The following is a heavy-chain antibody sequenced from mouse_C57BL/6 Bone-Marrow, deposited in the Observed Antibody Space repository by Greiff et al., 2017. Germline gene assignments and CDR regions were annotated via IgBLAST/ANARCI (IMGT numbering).Heavy chain of an antibody. CDR2: IYPGDGDT. Sequence: QVHVKQSGAELVKPGASVKISCKASGYAFSSYWMNWVKQRPGKGLEWIGQIYPGDGDTNYNGKFKGKATLTADKSSSTAYMQLSSLTSEDSAVYFCARRARLLSSDYWGQGTTLTVSS. J-gene: IGHJ2*01. CDR3: ARRARLLSSDY. CDR1: GYAFSSYW. D-gene: IGHD2-10*01. V-gene: IGHV1-80*01.